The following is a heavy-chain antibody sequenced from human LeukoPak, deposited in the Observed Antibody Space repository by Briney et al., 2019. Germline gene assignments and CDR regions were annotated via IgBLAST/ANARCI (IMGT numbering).Heavy chain of an antibody. Sequence: ASVKVSCKTSGFMFTAYYIHWVRQVPGQGLEWMGWFNPKSGDTNYPQKFQGRVTMTRDTSISTAYMELSRLRSDDTAVYYCAIAYCSSTSCYANYYYYYYMDVWGKGTTVTISS. CDR1: GFMFTAYY. CDR2: FNPKSGDT. J-gene: IGHJ6*03. V-gene: IGHV1-2*02. CDR3: AIAYCSSTSCYANYYYYYYMDV. D-gene: IGHD2-2*01.